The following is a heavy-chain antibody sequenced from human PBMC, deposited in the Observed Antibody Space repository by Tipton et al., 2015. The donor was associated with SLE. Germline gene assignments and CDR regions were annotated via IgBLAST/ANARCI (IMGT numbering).Heavy chain of an antibody. CDR1: GGSFSGYY. CDR2: IYTSGRT. J-gene: IGHJ6*03. Sequence: LRLSCAVSGGSFSGYYWSWIRQPAGKGLEWIGRIYTSGRTHYNPSLQSRLTMSLDTSKNQFSLKMTSMTAADTALYFCVRDGATPYEYVWGRPPDYYMDVWGKGSTVTVSS. CDR3: VRDGATPYEYVWGRPPDYYMDV. D-gene: IGHD3-16*01. V-gene: IGHV4-4*07.